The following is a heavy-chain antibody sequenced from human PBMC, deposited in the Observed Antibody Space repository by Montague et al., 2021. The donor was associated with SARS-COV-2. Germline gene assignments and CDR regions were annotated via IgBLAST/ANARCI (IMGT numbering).Heavy chain of an antibody. J-gene: IGHJ6*02. V-gene: IGHV3-21*01. CDR3: ASYQNYYYYYGMDV. Sequence: SLRLSCAASGFTFSSYNMNWVRQAPGKGLEWVSSINSSSSYIYYADSVKGRFTISSDNANNTLYLQMNSLRAEDTAVYYCASYQNYYYYYGMDVWGQGTTVTVSS. CDR1: GFTFSSYN. CDR2: INSSSSYI. D-gene: IGHD2-2*01.